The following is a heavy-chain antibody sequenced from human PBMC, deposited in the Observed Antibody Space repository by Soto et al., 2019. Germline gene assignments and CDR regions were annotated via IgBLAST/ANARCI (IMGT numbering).Heavy chain of an antibody. Sequence: ETLGLTCSVSTGSVRTYYWTWIRQSPGKGLEWIGQISHTGRTKYNPSLESRVTISVDTSRKQFSLKLTSVTAADTALYYCARYDTTGLFDFWGQGTLVTV. J-gene: IGHJ4*02. CDR3: ARYDTTGLFDF. D-gene: IGHD4-17*01. CDR2: ISHTGRT. V-gene: IGHV4-59*02. CDR1: TGSVRTYY.